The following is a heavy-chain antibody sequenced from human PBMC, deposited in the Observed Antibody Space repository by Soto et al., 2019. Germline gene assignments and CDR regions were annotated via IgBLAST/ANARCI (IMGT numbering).Heavy chain of an antibody. V-gene: IGHV3-NL1*01. Sequence: PGGSLRRSCAASGFTFSSYGMHWVRQAPGKGLEWVAVIYRDGSRYYADSVKARFTISRDISRNTLFLQMDSLRVEDTAMYFCVRDEGNSDSSAAVYWGQGTRVTVSS. CDR3: VRDEGNSDSSAAVY. D-gene: IGHD6-6*01. J-gene: IGHJ4*02. CDR2: IYRDGSR. CDR1: GFTFSSYG.